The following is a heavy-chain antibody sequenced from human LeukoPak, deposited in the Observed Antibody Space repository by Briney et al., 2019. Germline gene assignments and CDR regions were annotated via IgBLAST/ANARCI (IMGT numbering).Heavy chain of an antibody. V-gene: IGHV4-59*01. Sequence: SETLSLTCTLSGASITPYYWTWIRQPPGKGLEWIGYIYHSGSTNYNPSLKSRVPISLDTSRNQFSLRLSSVTAADTAVYFCAREYSTSSEGDYFDYWGQGSLVTVSS. CDR2: IYHSGST. CDR3: AREYSTSSEGDYFDY. J-gene: IGHJ4*02. D-gene: IGHD6-6*01. CDR1: GASITPYY.